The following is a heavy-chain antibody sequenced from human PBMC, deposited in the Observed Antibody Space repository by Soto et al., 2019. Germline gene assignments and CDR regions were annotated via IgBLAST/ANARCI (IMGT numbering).Heavy chain of an antibody. V-gene: IGHV4-4*02. CDR1: GGSISTNNW. Sequence: QVQLQESGPGLVKPSGTLSLTCAVSGGSISTNNWWHWVRQPPGKGLEWSGEIYHSGNTNYSPSLKSRVTMSVAQSKNQFSLSLTPVTAADTAVYYCASERGAGTYQGFGYWGQGTLVTVSS. CDR3: ASERGAGTYQGFGY. D-gene: IGHD1-26*01. J-gene: IGHJ4*02. CDR2: IYHSGNT.